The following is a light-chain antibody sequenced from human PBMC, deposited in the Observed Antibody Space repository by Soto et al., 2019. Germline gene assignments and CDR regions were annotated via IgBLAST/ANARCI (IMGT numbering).Light chain of an antibody. Sequence: VLTQPASVSGSPGQSITISCTGTSSDVGGYNFVSWYQQHPGKAPKLMIYEVTSRPSGVSNRFSGSKSGNTASLTISGLQAEDEADYYCNSYTTSSTLVFGTGTKVTVL. CDR1: SSDVGGYNF. CDR2: EVT. CDR3: NSYTTSSTLV. J-gene: IGLJ1*01. V-gene: IGLV2-14*03.